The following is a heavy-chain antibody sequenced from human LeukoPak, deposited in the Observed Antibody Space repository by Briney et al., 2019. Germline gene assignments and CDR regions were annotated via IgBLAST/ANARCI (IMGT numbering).Heavy chain of an antibody. J-gene: IGHJ4*02. D-gene: IGHD1/OR15-1a*01. CDR3: ARHNNVGVGDY. Sequence: PSETLSLTCTVSGGSISSDYWSWVRQPPGKGLEYVGYVYNGGSTNYSPSLKSRVTISVDTSKNQFSLKLSSVTAADTAVYYCARHNNVGVGDYWGQGTLVTVSS. V-gene: IGHV4-59*08. CDR2: VYNGGST. CDR1: GGSISSDY.